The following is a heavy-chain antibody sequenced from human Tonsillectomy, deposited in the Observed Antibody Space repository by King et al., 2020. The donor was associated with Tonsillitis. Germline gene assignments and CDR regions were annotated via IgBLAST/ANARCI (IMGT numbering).Heavy chain of an antibody. CDR1: GDSISSYF. CDR2: IYTSGST. Sequence: QLQESGPGLVKPSETLSLTCTVSGDSISSYFWIWIRQPAGTRLEWIGRIYTSGSTNYNPSLKSRVTMSVDTSKNQFSLKLSSVTAADTAVYYCARYSYAFWFDPWGQGTLVTVSS. V-gene: IGHV4-4*07. J-gene: IGHJ5*02. D-gene: IGHD5-18*01. CDR3: ARYSYAFWFDP.